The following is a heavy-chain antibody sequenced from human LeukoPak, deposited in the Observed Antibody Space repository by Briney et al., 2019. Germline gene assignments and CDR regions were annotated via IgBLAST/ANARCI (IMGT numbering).Heavy chain of an antibody. CDR2: ISGSGGST. V-gene: IGHV3-23*01. CDR1: GFTCSSYA. D-gene: IGHD3-3*01. J-gene: IGHJ6*03. CDR3: AKDLEWLSRYYYYYMDV. Sequence: GGSLRLSCAASGFTCSSYAMSWVRQAPGKGLEWVSAISGSGGSTYYADSVKGRFTISRDNSKNTPYLQMNRLRAEDTAVYYCAKDLEWLSRYYYYYMDVWGKGTTVTVSS.